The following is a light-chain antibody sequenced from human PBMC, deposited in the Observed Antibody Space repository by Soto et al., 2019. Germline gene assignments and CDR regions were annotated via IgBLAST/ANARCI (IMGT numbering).Light chain of an antibody. CDR3: TAWDDSLNGLV. CDR1: SSNIGSNT. J-gene: IGLJ1*01. V-gene: IGLV1-44*01. Sequence: QSVLTQPPSASGTPGQRVTISCSGSSSNIGSNTVNWDQLLPGTAPKLLIHSDNQRPSGVPDRFSGSKSGPSASLAIRGLQSDDEADYYCTAWDDSLNGLVFGTGTKLTVL. CDR2: SDN.